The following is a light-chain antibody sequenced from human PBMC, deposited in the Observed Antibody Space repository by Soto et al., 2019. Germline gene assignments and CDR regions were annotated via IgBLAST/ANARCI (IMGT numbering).Light chain of an antibody. V-gene: IGKV1-12*01. J-gene: IGKJ4*01. CDR2: EAS. Sequence: DIQMTQSPSSVSASEGDRVTSTCRASQSINTWLAWYQKKPGKAPELLIYEASSLHSGVPSRFSGSGSGTDFTLTISSLQPEDFAVYYCQQANSFPLTFGGGTKVEVQ. CDR1: QSINTW. CDR3: QQANSFPLT.